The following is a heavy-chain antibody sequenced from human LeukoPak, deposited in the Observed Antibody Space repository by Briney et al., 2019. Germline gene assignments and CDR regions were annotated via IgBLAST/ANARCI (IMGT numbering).Heavy chain of an antibody. Sequence: GRSLTLSCAASGFSFDDFAMHWVRQAPGKGLEWVSGISWNSVTAGYADSVKGRFTISRDNAKNSLYLQMNSLRAEDTALYYCAKSNTYYYDSRGYPIDYWGQGTLVTVSS. CDR3: AKSNTYYYDSRGYPIDY. CDR2: ISWNSVTA. CDR1: GFSFDDFA. D-gene: IGHD3-22*01. V-gene: IGHV3-9*01. J-gene: IGHJ4*02.